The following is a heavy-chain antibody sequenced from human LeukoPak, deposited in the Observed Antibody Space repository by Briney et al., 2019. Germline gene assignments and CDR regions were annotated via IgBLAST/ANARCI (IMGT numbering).Heavy chain of an antibody. Sequence: SETLSLTCTVSGDPISTPTHWWGWIRQPPGKGLEWIGSIYSSGTTFYNPSLKSRVTLSTDTSEDQFSLKLSSVTAADTAVYYCAKRAYGVGFEYWGQGTLLTVSS. D-gene: IGHD4/OR15-4a*01. CDR3: AKRAYGVGFEY. CDR1: GDPISTPTHW. V-gene: IGHV4-39*01. CDR2: IYSSGTT. J-gene: IGHJ4*02.